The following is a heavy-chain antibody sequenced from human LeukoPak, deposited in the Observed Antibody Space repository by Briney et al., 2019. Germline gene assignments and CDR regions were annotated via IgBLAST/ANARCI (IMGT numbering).Heavy chain of an antibody. CDR3: ARVRYCSSTTCLYYFDY. V-gene: IGHV3-9*01. CDR2: ISWNSGSI. D-gene: IGHD2-2*01. Sequence: GRSLRLSCAASGFTFDDYAMHWVRQAPGKGLEWVSGISWNSGSIGYADSVKGRFTISRDNAKNSLYLQMNSLRAEDTAVYYCARVRYCSSTTCLYYFDYWGQGTLVTVSS. J-gene: IGHJ4*02. CDR1: GFTFDDYA.